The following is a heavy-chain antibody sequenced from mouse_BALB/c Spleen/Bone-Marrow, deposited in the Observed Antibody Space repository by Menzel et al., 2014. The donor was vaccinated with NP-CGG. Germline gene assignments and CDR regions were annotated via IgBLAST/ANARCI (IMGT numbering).Heavy chain of an antibody. CDR3: AREEYGNYDRVIDY. CDR1: GYTFTNYW. J-gene: IGHJ2*01. D-gene: IGHD2-10*02. Sequence: QVQLQQPGAELVRPGTSVKISCKASGYTFTNYWLSWVKQRPGHGLEWIGDIYPGGGYTNFNERFKGKATLTADTSSSTAYMQRRSLTSEDSAVYFCAREEYGNYDRVIDYWGQGTTLTVSS. CDR2: IYPGGGYT. V-gene: IGHV1-63*02.